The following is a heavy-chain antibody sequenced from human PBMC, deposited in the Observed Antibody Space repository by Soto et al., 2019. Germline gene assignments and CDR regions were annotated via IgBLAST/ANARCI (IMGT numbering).Heavy chain of an antibody. CDR2: IYYSGST. CDR3: ARHHMKPREFCNFDY. V-gene: IGHV4-39*01. Sequence: QLQLQESGPGLVKPSETLSLTCTVSGGSISSSSYYWGWIRQPPGKGLEWIGSIYYSGSTYYNPSLKSRVTISVDTSKNQFSLKLSSVTAADTAVYYCARHHMKPREFCNFDYWGQGTLVTVSS. D-gene: IGHD3-10*01. J-gene: IGHJ4*02. CDR1: GGSISSSSYY.